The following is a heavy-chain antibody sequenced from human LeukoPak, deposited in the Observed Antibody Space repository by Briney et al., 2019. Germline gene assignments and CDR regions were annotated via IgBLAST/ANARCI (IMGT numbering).Heavy chain of an antibody. V-gene: IGHV3-7*01. CDR1: GFTFSKYW. Sequence: PGGSLRLSCAASGFTFSKYWMTWVRQAPGKGLEWVASIKQDGSEKYYVDSVKGRFIISRDNAKNSLYLQMNSLTAEDTAVYYCASHDYGDYSPLVYWAQGTLVTVSS. CDR2: IKQDGSEK. J-gene: IGHJ4*02. D-gene: IGHD4-17*01. CDR3: ASHDYGDYSPLVY.